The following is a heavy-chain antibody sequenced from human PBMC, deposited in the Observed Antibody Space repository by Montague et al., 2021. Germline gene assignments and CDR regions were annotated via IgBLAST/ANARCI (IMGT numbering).Heavy chain of an antibody. CDR1: VDSFTDYY. CDR2: TDHRGTT. CDR3: VAIKWERQTRNYFEQ. Sequence: SETLSLTCDIYVDSFTDYYWGWIRQTPGKGLEWIGETDHRGTTKYNPSLKTRVSLSLDTSKSQLSLTLQSVTAADTAVYYCVAIKWERQTRNYFEQWGPGILVSVSS. D-gene: IGHD1-26*01. V-gene: IGHV4-34*01. J-gene: IGHJ4*02.